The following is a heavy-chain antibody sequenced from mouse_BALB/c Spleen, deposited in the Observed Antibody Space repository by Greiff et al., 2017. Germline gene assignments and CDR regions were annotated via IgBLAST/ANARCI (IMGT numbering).Heavy chain of an antibody. CDR3: ARWYYAMDY. CDR2: INPSTGYT. J-gene: IGHJ4*01. V-gene: IGHV1-7*01. CDR1: GYTFTSYW. Sequence: QVQLQQSGAELAKPGASVKMSCKASGYTFTSYWMHWVKQRPGQGLEWIGYINPSTGYTEYNQKFKDKATLTADKSSSTAYMQLSSLTSEDSAVYYCARWYYAMDYWGQGTPVTVSS.